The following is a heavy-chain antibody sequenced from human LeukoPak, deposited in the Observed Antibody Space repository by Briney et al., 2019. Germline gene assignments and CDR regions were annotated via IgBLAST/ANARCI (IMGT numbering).Heavy chain of an antibody. V-gene: IGHV3-23*01. CDR2: ISGSGGST. J-gene: IGHJ4*02. CDR3: AKDLGRSGDIYY. D-gene: IGHD3-10*01. Sequence: GGSLRLSCAASGFTFSSYGMSWVRQAPGKGLEWVSAISGSGGSTYYADSVKGRFTISRDNSKNTLYLQMNSLRAEDTAVYYCAKDLGRSGDIYYWGQGTLVTVSS. CDR1: GFTFSSYG.